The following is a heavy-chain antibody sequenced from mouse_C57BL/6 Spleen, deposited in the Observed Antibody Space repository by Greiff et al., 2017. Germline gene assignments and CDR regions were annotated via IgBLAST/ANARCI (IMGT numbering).Heavy chain of an antibody. V-gene: IGHV1-52*01. Sequence: QVQLQQPGAELVRPGSSVKLSCKASGYTFTSYWMHWVKQRPIQGLEWIGNIDPSDSETHYNQKFKDKATLTVDKSSSTAYLQLSSLTSEDSAVYYCARDGYYGFAYWGQGTLVTVSA. CDR2: IDPSDSET. CDR1: GYTFTSYW. J-gene: IGHJ3*01. D-gene: IGHD2-3*01. CDR3: ARDGYYGFAY.